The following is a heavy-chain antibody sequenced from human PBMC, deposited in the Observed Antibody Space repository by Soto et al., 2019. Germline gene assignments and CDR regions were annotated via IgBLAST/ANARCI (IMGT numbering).Heavy chain of an antibody. CDR1: GITFSDHY. Sequence: EVQLVESGGALVQPGGSLRLSCAASGITFSDHYLDWVRQAPGEGLEWVGRTRNQGSSYSTEYSASVKGRFTISRDDSKNSLYLQMNSLKTEDTAVYYCAGGDGGGVDYWGQGTLVTVSS. J-gene: IGHJ4*02. CDR3: AGGDGGGVDY. D-gene: IGHD4-17*01. V-gene: IGHV3-72*01. CDR2: TRNQGSSYST.